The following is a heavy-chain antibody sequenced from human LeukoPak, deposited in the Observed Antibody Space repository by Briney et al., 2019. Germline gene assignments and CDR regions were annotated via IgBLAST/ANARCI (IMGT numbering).Heavy chain of an antibody. J-gene: IGHJ2*01. CDR2: VYYTGST. CDR1: GGSVTSGGYY. Sequence: SQTLSLTCTVSGGSVTSGGYYWSWIRQHPGKGLEWIGYVYYTGSTYYNPSLKSRVTISPDTSKNQFSLKLSSVTAADTAVYYCARHERRGSFTWYFDLWGRGTLVTVSS. D-gene: IGHD1-26*01. CDR3: ARHERRGSFTWYFDL. V-gene: IGHV4-31*03.